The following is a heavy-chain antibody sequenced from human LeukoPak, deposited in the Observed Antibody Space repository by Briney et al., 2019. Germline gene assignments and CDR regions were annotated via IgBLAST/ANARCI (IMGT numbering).Heavy chain of an antibody. D-gene: IGHD1-26*01. CDR3: ARLGGAHYYYYYYMDV. CDR1: GFTFDDYG. J-gene: IGHJ6*03. Sequence: PAGGSLRLSCAASGFTFDDYGMSWVRQAPGKRLEWVSGINWDSAGTDYADSVKGRFTISRDNAKNSLYLQMNSLRVEDTDLYYCARLGGAHYYYYYYMDVWGKGTTVTVSS. V-gene: IGHV3-20*04. CDR2: INWDSAGT.